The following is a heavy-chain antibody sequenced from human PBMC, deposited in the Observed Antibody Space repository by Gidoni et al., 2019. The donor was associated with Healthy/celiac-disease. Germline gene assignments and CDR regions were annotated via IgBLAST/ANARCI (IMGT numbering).Heavy chain of an antibody. CDR2: ISGSGGST. J-gene: IGHJ6*02. V-gene: IGHV3-23*01. Sequence: EVQLLESGGGLVQPGGSLRLSCAASGVTFSSYAMSWVRQAPGKGLDLVSAISGSGGSTYYADSVKGRFTISRDNSKNTLYLQMNSLRAEDTAVYYCANPRPLYDFWSGYYPYYYGMDVWGQGTTVTVSS. CDR1: GVTFSSYA. D-gene: IGHD3-3*01. CDR3: ANPRPLYDFWSGYYPYYYGMDV.